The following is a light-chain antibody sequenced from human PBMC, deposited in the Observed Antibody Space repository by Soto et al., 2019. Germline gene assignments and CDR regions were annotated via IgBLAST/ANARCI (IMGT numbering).Light chain of an antibody. CDR2: GAS. J-gene: IGKJ4*01. CDR1: QSVSSY. V-gene: IGKV3-20*01. Sequence: EIVMTQSQATLSLSSWARATLSWLASQSVSSYLAWYQQKPGQAPRLLIYGASNRATGIPDGFSGSGSGTDFTLTISRLGPEDFAVYYCQQYGSSLLTFGGGTKVDIK. CDR3: QQYGSSLLT.